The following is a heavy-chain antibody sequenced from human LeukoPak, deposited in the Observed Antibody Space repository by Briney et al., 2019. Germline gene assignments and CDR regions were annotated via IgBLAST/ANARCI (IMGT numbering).Heavy chain of an antibody. CDR1: GFTFSSYS. CDR2: ISSSSSYL. J-gene: IGHJ4*02. Sequence: GGSLRLSCAASGFTFSSYSMNWVRHAPGKGLEWVSSISSSSSYLYYADSVKGRFTISRDNAKNSLYLQMNSLRAEDTAVYYCARDRAAAGIFDYWGQGTLVTVSS. D-gene: IGHD6-13*01. V-gene: IGHV3-21*01. CDR3: ARDRAAAGIFDY.